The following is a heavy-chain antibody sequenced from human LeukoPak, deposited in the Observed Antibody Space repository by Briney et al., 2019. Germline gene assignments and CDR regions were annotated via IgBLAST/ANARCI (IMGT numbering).Heavy chain of an antibody. CDR1: GFTFSSFW. V-gene: IGHV3-74*01. Sequence: GGSLRLSCAASGFTFSSFWIYWVRHAPGKGLVWVSRIKSDGSETLYADSVKGRFTISRDNAKNTLYLQMNSLRAEDSAVYYCARVRMGDDFNPFDYWGRGTLVTVSS. D-gene: IGHD3-16*01. J-gene: IGHJ4*02. CDR2: IKSDGSET. CDR3: ARVRMGDDFNPFDY.